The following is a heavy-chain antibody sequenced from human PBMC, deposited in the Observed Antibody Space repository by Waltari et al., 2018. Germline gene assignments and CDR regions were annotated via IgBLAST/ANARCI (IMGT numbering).Heavy chain of an antibody. Sequence: QVQLQQWGAGLLKPSETLSLTCAVYGGSFSGYYWSWIRQPPGKGLEWIGSIYHSGSPYYNPSLKSRVTISVDTSKNQFSLKLSSVTAADTAVYYCARQLPNYYDSSGFFDYWGQGTLVTVSS. CDR1: GGSFSGYY. D-gene: IGHD3-22*01. V-gene: IGHV4-34*01. J-gene: IGHJ4*02. CDR3: ARQLPNYYDSSGFFDY. CDR2: IYHSGSP.